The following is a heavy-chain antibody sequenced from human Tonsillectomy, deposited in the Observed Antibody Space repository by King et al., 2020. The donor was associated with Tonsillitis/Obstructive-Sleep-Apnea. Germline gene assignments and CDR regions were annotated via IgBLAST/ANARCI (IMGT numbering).Heavy chain of an antibody. D-gene: IGHD6-6*01. V-gene: IGHV4-59*08. CDR3: ARLEYSSSSLTDY. CDR2: IYYSGST. Sequence: QLQESGPGLVKPSETLSLTCTVSGGSISSYYWSWIRQPPGKGLEWIGYIYYSGSTNYNPSLKSRVTISVDTSKNQFSLKLSSVTAADTAVYYCARLEYSSSSLTDYWGQGTLVTVSS. CDR1: GGSISSYY. J-gene: IGHJ4*02.